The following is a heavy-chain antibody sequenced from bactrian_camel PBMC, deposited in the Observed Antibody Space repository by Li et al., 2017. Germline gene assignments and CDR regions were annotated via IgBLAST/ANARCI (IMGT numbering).Heavy chain of an antibody. CDR2: INSDGTS. Sequence: HVQLVESGGDSVQAGGSLRLTCDAIGYPYNSDNCMGWFRQAPGTEREGVAGINSDGTSSYADSVKGRFTISKDNTRNTIYLQMDSLEPEDTAVYYCAASTIASNENALSPDRYTYWGQGTQVTVS. CDR1: GYPYNSDNC. J-gene: IGHJ4*01. CDR3: AASTIASNENALSPDRYTY. D-gene: IGHD4*01. V-gene: IGHV3S53*01.